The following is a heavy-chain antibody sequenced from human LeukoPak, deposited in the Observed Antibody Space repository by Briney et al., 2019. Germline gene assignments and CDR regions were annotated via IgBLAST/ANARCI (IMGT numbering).Heavy chain of an antibody. CDR2: INAGNGNT. J-gene: IGHJ3*02. CDR3: ARDVRYSSSWYAFDI. V-gene: IGHV1-3*03. D-gene: IGHD6-13*01. Sequence: GASVKVSCKASGYTFTSYAMNWVRQAPGQRLEWMGWINAGNGNTKYSQEFQGRVTITRDTSASTAYMELSSLRSEDMAVYYCARDVRYSSSWYAFDIWGQGTMVTVSS. CDR1: GYTFTSYA.